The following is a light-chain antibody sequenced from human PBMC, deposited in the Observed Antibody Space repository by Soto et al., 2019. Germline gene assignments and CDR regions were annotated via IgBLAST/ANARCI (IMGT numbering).Light chain of an antibody. CDR2: AAS. Sequence: DIQMTQSPSSLSASVGDRVTITCRARQGISNYLAWYQQKPGKVPKLLIYAASTLQSGVPSRFSGSGSGTDFSLTISSLHPEDVATYYCQKYNSAPTFPFGQGTRLEIK. CDR3: QKYNSAPTFP. J-gene: IGKJ5*01. V-gene: IGKV1-27*01. CDR1: QGISNY.